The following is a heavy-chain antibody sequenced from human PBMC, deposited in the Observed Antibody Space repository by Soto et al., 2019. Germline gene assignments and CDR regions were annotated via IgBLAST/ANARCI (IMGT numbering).Heavy chain of an antibody. CDR2: INAGNGNT. Sequence: ASEKVSCKASGYTFTSYAMHWVRQAPGQRFEWMGWINAGNGNTKYSQKFQGRVTITRDTSASTAYMELSSLRSEDTAVYYCAGDQRYISVCANLRIYPYSIDFWGTGLLVTV. CDR3: AGDQRYISVCANLRIYPYSIDF. CDR1: GYTFTSYA. D-gene: IGHD6-19*01. V-gene: IGHV1-3*01. J-gene: IGHJ6*03.